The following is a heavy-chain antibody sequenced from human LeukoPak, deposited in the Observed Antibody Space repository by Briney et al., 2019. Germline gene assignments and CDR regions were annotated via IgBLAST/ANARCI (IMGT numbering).Heavy chain of an antibody. CDR1: GYTFTNYD. CDR2: INPSGGST. J-gene: IGHJ4*02. Sequence: ASVKVSCKTSGYTFTNYDIHWVRQAPGQGLEWMGIINPSGGSTSYAQKFQGRVTVTRDTSTSTVYMEVSSLRSEDTAVYYCARAGTDGELPHGYWGQGTLVTVSS. CDR3: ARAGTDGELPHGY. D-gene: IGHD1-26*01. V-gene: IGHV1-46*01.